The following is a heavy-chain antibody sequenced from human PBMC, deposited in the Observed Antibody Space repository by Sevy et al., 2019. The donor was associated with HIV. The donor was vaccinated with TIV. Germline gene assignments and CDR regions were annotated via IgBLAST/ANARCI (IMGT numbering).Heavy chain of an antibody. CDR1: GFTFSGSA. CDR3: TSTLAAYGF. D-gene: IGHD3-10*01. Sequence: GGSLRLSCAASGFTFSGSAMHWVRQASGKGLEWVGRIRSKANSYATAYAASVKGRFTISGEDSKNTAYLQMNSLKTEDTAVYYCTSTLAAYGFWGQGTLVTVSS. CDR2: IRSKANSYAT. V-gene: IGHV3-73*01. J-gene: IGHJ4*02.